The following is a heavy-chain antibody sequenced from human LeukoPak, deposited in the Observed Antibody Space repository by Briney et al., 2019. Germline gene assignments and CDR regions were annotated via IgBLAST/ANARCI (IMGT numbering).Heavy chain of an antibody. D-gene: IGHD3-10*01. CDR3: VKGGSGSYYSRNWADYFDY. J-gene: IGHJ4*02. CDR1: GFSFSSYA. CDR2: ISNIGGST. Sequence: GGSLRLSCSASGFSFSSYAMHWVCQAPGKGLEYVSAISNIGGSTYYADSVKDRFTISRDNSRNTLDPQLSSLRAEDTAVYYCVKGGSGSYYSRNWADYFDYWGQGTLVTVSS. V-gene: IGHV3-64D*06.